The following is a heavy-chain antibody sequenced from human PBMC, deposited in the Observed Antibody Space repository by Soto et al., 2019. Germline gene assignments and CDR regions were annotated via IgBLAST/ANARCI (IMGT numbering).Heavy chain of an antibody. D-gene: IGHD3-10*02. V-gene: IGHV3-7*01. CDR1: GFTFSSYW. J-gene: IGHJ4*02. CDR2: IKEDGSGK. Sequence: EVQLVESGGGLVQPGGSLRLSCAASGFTFSSYWMTWVRQAPGKGLEWVANIKEDGSGKYYVDSVKGRFTFSRDNTKNSLYLQLNSLRAEDTATYYCVKAWYNDVWGYYFDYWGQGTLVTVSS. CDR3: VKAWYNDVWGYYFDY.